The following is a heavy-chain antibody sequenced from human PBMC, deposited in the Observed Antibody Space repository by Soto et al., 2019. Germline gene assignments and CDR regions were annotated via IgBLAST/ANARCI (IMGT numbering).Heavy chain of an antibody. Sequence: QLQLQESGPGLVKPSETLSLTCTVSGGSISSSSYYWGWIRQPPGKGLEWIGSIYYSGSTYYNPSLKSRVTISVDTSKNQFSLKLSSVTAADTAVYYCARLREWLREIYYFDYWGQGTLVTVSS. CDR3: ARLREWLREIYYFDY. V-gene: IGHV4-39*01. J-gene: IGHJ4*02. CDR2: IYYSGST. D-gene: IGHD5-12*01. CDR1: GGSISSSSYY.